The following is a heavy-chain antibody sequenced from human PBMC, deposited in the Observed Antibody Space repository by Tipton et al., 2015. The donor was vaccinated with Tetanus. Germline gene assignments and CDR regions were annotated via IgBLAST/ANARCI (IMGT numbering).Heavy chain of an antibody. J-gene: IGHJ4*02. CDR1: GYTFTSYD. CDR2: INPDSGNT. D-gene: IGHD5-24*01. CDR3: ARGPVGDDYTFLY. V-gene: IGHV1-8*01. Sequence: QLVQSGAEKKKPGASVKVSCKTSGYTFTSYDINWVRQATGQGLEWMGWINPDSGNTGSAQNFQGRVTMTMDTSINTAYMELTSLTSEDTAVYYCARGPVGDDYTFLYWGQGTLVTVSS.